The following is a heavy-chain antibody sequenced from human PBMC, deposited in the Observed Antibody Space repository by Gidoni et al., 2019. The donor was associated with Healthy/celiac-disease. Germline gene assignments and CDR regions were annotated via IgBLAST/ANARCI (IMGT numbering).Heavy chain of an antibody. J-gene: IGHJ6*03. CDR3: TRDKVTMVRGVIYYYMDV. V-gene: IGHV3-49*02. Sequence: ESVKGRFTISRDDSKSIAYLQMNSLKTEDTAVYYCTRDKVTMVRGVIYYYMDVWGKGTTVTVSS. D-gene: IGHD3-10*01.